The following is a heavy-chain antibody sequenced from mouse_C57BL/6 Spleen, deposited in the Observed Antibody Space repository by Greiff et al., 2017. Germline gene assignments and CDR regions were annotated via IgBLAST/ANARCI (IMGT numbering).Heavy chain of an antibody. CDR2: IYPGDGDT. CDR1: GYAFSSSW. V-gene: IGHV1-82*01. J-gene: IGHJ2*01. Sequence: VQLQQSGPELVKPGASVTISCKASGYAFSSSWMNWVKQRPGKGLEWIGRIYPGDGDTTYNGKFKGKATLTADKSSSTAYMQLSSLTSEDSAVYVCARSGGGLYYFDYWGQGTTLTVSA. CDR3: ARSGGGLYYFDY. D-gene: IGHD6-1*01.